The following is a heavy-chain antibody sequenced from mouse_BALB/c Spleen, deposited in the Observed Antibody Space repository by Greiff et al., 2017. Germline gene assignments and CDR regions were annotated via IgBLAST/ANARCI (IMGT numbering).Heavy chain of an antibody. CDR1: GYSITSDYA. Sequence: EVQLQESGPGLVKPSQSLSLTCTVTGYSITSDYAWNWIRQFPGNKLEWMGYISYSGSTSYNPSLKSRISITRDTSKNQFFLQLNSVTTEDTATYYCARSGGIPFAYWGQGTLVTVSA. CDR2: ISYSGST. CDR3: ARSGGIPFAY. D-gene: IGHD3-1*01. V-gene: IGHV3-2*02. J-gene: IGHJ3*01.